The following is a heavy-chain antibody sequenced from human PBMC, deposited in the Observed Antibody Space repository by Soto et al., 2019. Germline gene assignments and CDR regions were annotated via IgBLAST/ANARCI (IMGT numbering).Heavy chain of an antibody. CDR1: GFTFSSYW. CDR2: IKQDGSEK. D-gene: IGHD1-26*01. J-gene: IGHJ1*01. Sequence: GGSMRLSCAASGFTFSSYWMGWVRQAPGKGLEWVANIKQDGSEKYYVDSVKGRFAISRDNAKNSLYLQMNSLRAEDTAVYYCARYSGSCFQHWGQGTLVTVSS. V-gene: IGHV3-7*01. CDR3: ARYSGSCFQH.